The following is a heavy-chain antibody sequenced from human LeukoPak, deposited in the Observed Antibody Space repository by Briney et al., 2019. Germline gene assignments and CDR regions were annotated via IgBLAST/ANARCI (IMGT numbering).Heavy chain of an antibody. D-gene: IGHD6-19*01. J-gene: IGHJ6*03. V-gene: IGHV3-30*04. CDR1: GFTFSSYA. Sequence: GGSLRLSCAASGFTFSSYAMHWVRQAPGKGLEWVAVISYDGSNKYYADSVKGRFTISRDNSKNTLYLQMNSLRAEDTAVYYCARDREQWQDPYYYYYYMDVWGKGTTVTVSS. CDR2: ISYDGSNK. CDR3: ARDREQWQDPYYYYYYMDV.